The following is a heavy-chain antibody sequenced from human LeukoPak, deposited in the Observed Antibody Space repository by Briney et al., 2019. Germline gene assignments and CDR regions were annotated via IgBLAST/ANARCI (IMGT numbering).Heavy chain of an antibody. D-gene: IGHD3-22*01. Sequence: SETLSLTCTVSGGSISSYYWGWIRQPPGKGLEWIGYIYYSGSTNYNPSLKSRVTISVDTSKNQFSLKLSSVTAADTAVYYCARGHIPYDSSGYGNDAFDIWGQGTMVTVSS. V-gene: IGHV4-59*01. CDR3: ARGHIPYDSSGYGNDAFDI. CDR2: IYYSGST. CDR1: GGSISSYY. J-gene: IGHJ3*02.